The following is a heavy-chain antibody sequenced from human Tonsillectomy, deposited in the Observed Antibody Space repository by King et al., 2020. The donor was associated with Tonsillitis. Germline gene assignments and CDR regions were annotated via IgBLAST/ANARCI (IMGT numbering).Heavy chain of an antibody. J-gene: IGHJ4*02. D-gene: IGHD2-21*02. CDR3: AISFCGGDCYSGVGY. CDR1: GGTFSSYA. CDR2: IIPIFGTA. Sequence: VQLVESGAEVKKPGSSVKVSCEASGGTFSSYAISWVRQAPGQGLEWMGGIIPIFGTANYAQKFQDRVTITADESTNTAYMELSSLRSEDPAVYDCAISFCGGDCYSGVGYWGQGTLVTVSS. V-gene: IGHV1-69*01.